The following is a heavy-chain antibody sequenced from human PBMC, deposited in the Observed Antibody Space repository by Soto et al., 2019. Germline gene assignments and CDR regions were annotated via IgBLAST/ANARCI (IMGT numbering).Heavy chain of an antibody. V-gene: IGHV1-2*02. CDR1: GYPVTAYY. Sequence: QLHLVQSGAVVKKPGASVTVSCSASGYPVTAYYMHWVRQAPGRGLEWMGGINPATGAAKYTQTFQGRATMARDTATSTVFMELSGPTSEDPAVFFRAGGGGVGVAGSAAFDMWGQGTLVTVSS. J-gene: IGHJ3*02. CDR3: AGGGGVGVAGSAAFDM. CDR2: INPATGAA. D-gene: IGHD3-3*01.